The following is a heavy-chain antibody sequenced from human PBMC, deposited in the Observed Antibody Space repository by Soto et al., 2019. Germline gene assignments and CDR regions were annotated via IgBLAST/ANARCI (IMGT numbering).Heavy chain of an antibody. J-gene: IGHJ4*02. CDR2: IKSKTDGGTT. CDR3: VKGSSASRPYYFDS. Sequence: PGGSLRLSCAASGFTFSNAWMHWVRQAPGKGLEWVGRIKSKTDGGTTDYAAPVKGRFTISRDNSKNTLYLQMSSLRAEDTALYYCVKGSSASRPYYFDSWGQGTLVTVSS. CDR1: GFTFSNAW. V-gene: IGHV3-15*07. D-gene: IGHD3-16*01.